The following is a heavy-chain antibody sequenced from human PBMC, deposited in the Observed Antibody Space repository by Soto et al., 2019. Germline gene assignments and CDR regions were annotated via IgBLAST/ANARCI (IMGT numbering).Heavy chain of an antibody. CDR1: GFTFSSYS. CDR2: ISSSSSYI. J-gene: IGHJ4*02. V-gene: IGHV3-21*01. Sequence: EVQLVESGGGLVKPGGSLRLSCAASGFTFSSYSMNWVRQAPGKGLEWVSSISSSSSYIYYADSVKGRFTISRDNAKNSLYLQMNSLRAKDTAVYYCARFPRTIFGVVIYYFDYWGQGTLVTVSS. D-gene: IGHD3-3*01. CDR3: ARFPRTIFGVVIYYFDY.